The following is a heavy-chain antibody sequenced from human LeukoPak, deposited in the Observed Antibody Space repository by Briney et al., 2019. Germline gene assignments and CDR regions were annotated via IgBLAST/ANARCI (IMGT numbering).Heavy chain of an antibody. D-gene: IGHD6-13*01. CDR3: ARKSIATAGRKPYDY. Sequence: SETLSLTCTVSGGSISSYYWSWIRQPPGKGLEWIGYIYYSGSTNYNPSLKSRVTISVDVSKNQFSLRLTSETAADTAVYYCARKSIATAGRKPYDYWDQGTLVTASS. CDR2: IYYSGST. V-gene: IGHV4-59*12. J-gene: IGHJ4*02. CDR1: GGSISSYY.